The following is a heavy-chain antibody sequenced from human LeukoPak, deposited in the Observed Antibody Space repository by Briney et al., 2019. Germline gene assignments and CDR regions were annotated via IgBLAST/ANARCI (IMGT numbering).Heavy chain of an antibody. CDR2: IRYNGYT. D-gene: IGHD3-3*01. J-gene: IGHJ6*02. CDR3: ARRGYYDFWSGYYTPFHYYYGMDV. CDR1: GDSISDYY. Sequence: SETLSLTCIVSGDSISDYYWTWIRQPPGKRLEWIGYIRYNGYTNYSPSLKSRVTISIDTSKNQFSLKLTSVTAADAAVYYCARRGYYDFWSGYYTPFHYYYGMDVWGQGTTVTVSS. V-gene: IGHV4-59*01.